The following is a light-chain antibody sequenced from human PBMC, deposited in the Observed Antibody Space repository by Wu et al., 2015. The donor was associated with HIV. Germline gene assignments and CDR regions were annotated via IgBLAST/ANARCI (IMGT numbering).Light chain of an antibody. CDR3: QQYGSSPLT. CDR1: QGFNSAY. CDR2: DTS. V-gene: IGKV3-20*01. Sequence: SCRASQGFNSAYFAWYQQKPGQAPRLLIYDTSIRATGVSDRFSGSGSGTDFTLTISRLEPEDFAVYHCQQYGSSPLTFGGGTKVEIK. J-gene: IGKJ4*01.